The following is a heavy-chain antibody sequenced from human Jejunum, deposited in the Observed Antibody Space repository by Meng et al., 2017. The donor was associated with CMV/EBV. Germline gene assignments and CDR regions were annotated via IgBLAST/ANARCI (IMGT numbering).Heavy chain of an antibody. CDR1: GFTFSSGG. V-gene: IGHV3-33*06. CDR2: IWFDGSNK. D-gene: IGHD3-10*01. J-gene: IGHJ4*02. Sequence: SGFTFSSGGMHWVRQAPGKGLGWVAVIWFDGSNKYYGDSVKGRFTISRDNSKNTVDLQMNSLRAEDTAVYYCAKDPYASGNYVDYWGQGTLVTVSS. CDR3: AKDPYASGNYVDY.